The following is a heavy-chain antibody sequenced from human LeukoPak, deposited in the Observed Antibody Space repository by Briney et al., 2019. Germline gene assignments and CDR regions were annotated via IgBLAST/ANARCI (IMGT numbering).Heavy chain of an antibody. D-gene: IGHD2-15*01. V-gene: IGHV5-51*01. CDR3: AREYCSGGSCHQNWFDP. CDR1: GYRFTSYW. Sequence: GESLKISCKGSGYRFTSYWIGWVRQMPGKGLEWMGIIYPSDSDTRYSPSFQGQVTISADKSISTAYLQWSSLKASDTAMYYCAREYCSGGSCHQNWFDPWGQGTLVTVSS. J-gene: IGHJ5*02. CDR2: IYPSDSDT.